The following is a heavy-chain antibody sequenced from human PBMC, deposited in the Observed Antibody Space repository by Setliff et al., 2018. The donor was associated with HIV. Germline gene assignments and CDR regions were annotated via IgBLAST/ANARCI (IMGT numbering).Heavy chain of an antibody. CDR1: GYTFTSYA. CDR2: INPSDGTK. Sequence: VASVKVSCKTSGYTFTSYAINWVRQAPGQGLDWMGIINPSDGTKIYAQNFQGRVTMTRDTSTSTVYMELSSLTSGDTAVYYCARGRGYTYDFQYWGQGTLVTVSS. D-gene: IGHD5-18*01. V-gene: IGHV1-46*01. CDR3: ARGRGYTYDFQY. J-gene: IGHJ4*02.